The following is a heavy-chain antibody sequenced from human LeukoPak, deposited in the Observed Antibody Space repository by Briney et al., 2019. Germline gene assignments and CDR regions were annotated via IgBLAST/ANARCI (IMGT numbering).Heavy chain of an antibody. D-gene: IGHD2-2*01. CDR1: GYSFTNYW. Sequence: GESLKISCEGSGYSFTNYWIGWVRQMPGKGLEWMGTIYPGDSDTRYSPSFQGQVTISADKSISTAYLQWSSLKASDTAMYYCATAEGVPAAMFWFDPWGQGTLVTVSS. V-gene: IGHV5-51*01. J-gene: IGHJ5*02. CDR3: ATAEGVPAAMFWFDP. CDR2: IYPGDSDT.